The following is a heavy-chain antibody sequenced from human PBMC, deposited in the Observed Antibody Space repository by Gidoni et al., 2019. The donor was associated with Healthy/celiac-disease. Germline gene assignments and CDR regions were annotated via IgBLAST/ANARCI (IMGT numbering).Heavy chain of an antibody. CDR2: ISSSSSYI. J-gene: IGHJ4*02. Sequence: EVQLVESGGGLVKPGGSLRLSCAASGFTFSSYSMNWVRQAPGKGLAWVSSISSSSSYIYYADSVKGRFTISRDNAKNSLYLQMNSLRAEDTAVYYWARVSFPPGIAAAAPDYWGQGTLVTVSS. D-gene: IGHD6-13*01. CDR3: ARVSFPPGIAAAAPDY. V-gene: IGHV3-21*01. CDR1: GFTFSSYS.